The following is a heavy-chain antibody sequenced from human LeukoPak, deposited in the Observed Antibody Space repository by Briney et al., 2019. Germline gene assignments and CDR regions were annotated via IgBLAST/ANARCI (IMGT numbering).Heavy chain of an antibody. CDR3: ATTGKYYDSSGSPFDY. J-gene: IGHJ4*02. CDR2: VDPEDGET. CDR1: GYTFTDYY. V-gene: IGHV1-69-2*01. Sequence: ASVKVSCKVSGYTFTDYYMHWVQQAPGKGLEWMGLVDPEDGETIYAEKFQGRVTITADTSTDTAYMELSSLRSEDTAVYYCATTGKYYDSSGSPFDYWGQGTLVTVSS. D-gene: IGHD3-22*01.